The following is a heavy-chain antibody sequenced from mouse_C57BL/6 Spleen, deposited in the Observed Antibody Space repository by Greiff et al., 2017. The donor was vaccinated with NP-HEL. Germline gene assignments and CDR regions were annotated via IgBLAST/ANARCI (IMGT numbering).Heavy chain of an antibody. CDR1: GYSFTDYY. CDR2: IYPGSGNT. Sequence: VQLQQSGAELVRPGASVKLSCKASGYSFTDYYINWVQQRPGQGLEWIARIYPGSGNTYYNEQLKGKATLTAEKSSSTAYMQLSSLTSVDSSVYFCARSKGAYWGQGTLVTVSA. CDR3: ARSKGAY. J-gene: IGHJ3*01. V-gene: IGHV1-76*01.